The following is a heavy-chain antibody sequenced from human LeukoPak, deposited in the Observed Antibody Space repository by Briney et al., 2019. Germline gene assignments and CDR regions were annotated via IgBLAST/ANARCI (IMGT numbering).Heavy chain of an antibody. CDR3: AVEYSSSSDLNFGY. J-gene: IGHJ4*02. CDR1: GSTFTGYY. Sequence: ASVKVSCKASGSTFTGYYMHWVRQAPGQGLEWMGWINPNSGGTNYAQKFQGRVTMTRDTSISTAYMELGRLRSDDTDVYYCAVEYSSSSDLNFGYWGQGTLVTVSS. D-gene: IGHD6-6*01. CDR2: INPNSGGT. V-gene: IGHV1-2*02.